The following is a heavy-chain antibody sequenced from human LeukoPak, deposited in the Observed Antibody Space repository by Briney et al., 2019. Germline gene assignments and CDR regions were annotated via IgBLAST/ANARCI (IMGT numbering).Heavy chain of an antibody. Sequence: GGSLRLSCAASGFTVSSNYMSWVRQAPGKGLEWVSVIYSGGTTYYAYSVRGRFTISRDNSNNTLYLQMNSLRAEDTAVYYCARAAGGHYYDSSGYLNYWGQGTLVTVSS. CDR3: ARAAGGHYYDSSGYLNY. CDR1: GFTVSSNY. J-gene: IGHJ4*02. V-gene: IGHV3-53*01. D-gene: IGHD3-22*01. CDR2: IYSGGTT.